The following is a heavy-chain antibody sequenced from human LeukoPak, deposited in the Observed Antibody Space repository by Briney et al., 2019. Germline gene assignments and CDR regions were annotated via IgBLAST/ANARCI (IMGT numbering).Heavy chain of an antibody. V-gene: IGHV3-23*01. Sequence: GGSLRLSCAASGFTFSSYAMSWVRQAPGKGLEWVSAISGSGGSTYYADSVKGRFTISRDNSKNTLCLQMNSLRAEDTAVYYCAKDGNIAVAGTFDYWGQGTLVTVSS. CDR2: ISGSGGST. CDR3: AKDGNIAVAGTFDY. CDR1: GFTFSSYA. J-gene: IGHJ4*02. D-gene: IGHD6-19*01.